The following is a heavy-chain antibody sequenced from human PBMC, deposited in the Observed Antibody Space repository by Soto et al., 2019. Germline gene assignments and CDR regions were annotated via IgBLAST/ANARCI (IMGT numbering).Heavy chain of an antibody. CDR3: AKELGGYSYGYELDH. Sequence: EVQLVASGGGLVQPGRSLRLSCAASGFTFDIYAMHWVRQAPGKGLAWVSSISWNSGTRGYADSVKGRFTISRDNAKNSLYLQMDSLRTEDTAFYYCAKELGGYSYGYELDHWGQGTLVAVSS. CDR1: GFTFDIYA. D-gene: IGHD5-18*01. V-gene: IGHV3-9*01. J-gene: IGHJ4*02. CDR2: ISWNSGTR.